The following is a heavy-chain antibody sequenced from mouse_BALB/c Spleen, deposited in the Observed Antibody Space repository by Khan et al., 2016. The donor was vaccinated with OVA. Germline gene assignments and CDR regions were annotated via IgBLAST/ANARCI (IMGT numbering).Heavy chain of an antibody. CDR2: ISYDGSN. CDR1: GYSITSGYY. CDR3: AHLPVY. Sequence: EVQLQESGPGLVKPSQSLSLTCSVTGYSITSGYYWNWIRQFPGNKLEWMGYISYDGSNNYNPSLKNRISITRDTSKNQFFLKLNSVTTEDTATYYCAHLPVYLGQGTLVTVSA. V-gene: IGHV3-6*02. J-gene: IGHJ3*01.